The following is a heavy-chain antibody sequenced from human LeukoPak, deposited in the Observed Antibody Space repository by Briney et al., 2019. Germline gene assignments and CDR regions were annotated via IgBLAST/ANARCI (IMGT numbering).Heavy chain of an antibody. J-gene: IGHJ5*02. V-gene: IGHV3-21*01. CDR2: ISSSRSYI. D-gene: IGHD3-16*01. CDR1: GFTFSIYS. Sequence: GGSLRLSCAASGFTFSIYSSDWVRQAPGKGLGWVSAISSSRSYIYYADSVKRRFTISSDNAKNSLSLQMNRLRDEDAAVYYCTRSHRGYAVGVWLAPWGQGPLVSVSS. CDR3: TRSHRGYAVGVWLAP.